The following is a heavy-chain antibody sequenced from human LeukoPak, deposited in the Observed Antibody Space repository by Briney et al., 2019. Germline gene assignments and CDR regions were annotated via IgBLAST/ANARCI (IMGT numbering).Heavy chain of an antibody. CDR1: GFTFSNAW. CDR2: INSKTDGETT. V-gene: IGHV3-15*01. Sequence: WGSLRLSCAASGFTFSNAWMSWVRQAPGKGLEWVGRINSKTDGETTDYVAPVKGRFTISRDDSKNTLSLQMNSLKTEDTAVYYCGYSSGTYYDYWGQGTLVTVCS. D-gene: IGHD3-22*01. J-gene: IGHJ4*02. CDR3: GYSSGTYYDY.